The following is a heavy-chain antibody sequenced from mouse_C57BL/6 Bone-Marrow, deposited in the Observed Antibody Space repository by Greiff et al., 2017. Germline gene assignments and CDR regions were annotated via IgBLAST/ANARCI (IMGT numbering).Heavy chain of an antibody. D-gene: IGHD1-1*02. V-gene: IGHV5-9-1*02. CDR1: GFTFSSYA. Sequence: EVQLVESGEGLVKPGGSLKLSCAASGFTFSSYAMSWVRQTPEKRLEWVAYISSGGDYIYYADTVKGRFTISRDNARNTLYLQMSSLKSEDTAMYYCTRDRGGYYVMDYWGQGTSVTVSS. CDR2: ISSGGDYI. J-gene: IGHJ4*01. CDR3: TRDRGGYYVMDY.